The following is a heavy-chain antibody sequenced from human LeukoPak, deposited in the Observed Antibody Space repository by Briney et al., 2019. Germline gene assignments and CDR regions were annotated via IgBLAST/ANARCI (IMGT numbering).Heavy chain of an antibody. CDR3: ARDPPRITIFGVVPSYYFDY. CDR2: IYHSGST. CDR1: GYSISSGYY. Sequence: PSETLSLTCTVSGYSISSGYYWGWIRQPPGKGPEWIGSIYHSGSTYYNPSLKSRVTISVDTSKNQFSLKLSSVTAADTAVYYCARDPPRITIFGVVPSYYFDYWGQGTLVTVSS. V-gene: IGHV4-38-2*02. D-gene: IGHD3-3*01. J-gene: IGHJ4*02.